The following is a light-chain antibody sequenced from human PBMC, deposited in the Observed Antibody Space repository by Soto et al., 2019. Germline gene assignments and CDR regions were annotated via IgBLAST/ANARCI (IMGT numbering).Light chain of an antibody. CDR3: MQALQSPFT. CDR2: LGS. V-gene: IGKV2-28*01. CDR1: QSLLHSNGYNY. Sequence: DIVMTQSPLSLPVTPGEPASISCRSSQSLLHSNGYNYLDWYLQKPGQSPQLLISLGSNRASGVPARFSGSGSATDFTLNIASVEAEDFGVYYCMQALQSPFTFGQGTKLEIK. J-gene: IGKJ2*01.